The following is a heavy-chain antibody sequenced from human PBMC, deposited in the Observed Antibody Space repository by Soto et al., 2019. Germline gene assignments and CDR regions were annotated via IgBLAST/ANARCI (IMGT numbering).Heavy chain of an antibody. CDR3: AKSLRDNWSDYYCHY. CDR1: GFTFSHYS. D-gene: IGHD1-20*01. CDR2: ISGSGAST. Sequence: EVQLLESGGDLVQPGGSLRLSCAASGFTFSHYSMSWVRQAPGKGLEWVSGISGSGASTYYAASVQGRLTISRDNSKNTLSLQMSSLRAEDTAVYYCAKSLRDNWSDYYCHYWGQGTLVTVSS. V-gene: IGHV3-23*01. J-gene: IGHJ4*02.